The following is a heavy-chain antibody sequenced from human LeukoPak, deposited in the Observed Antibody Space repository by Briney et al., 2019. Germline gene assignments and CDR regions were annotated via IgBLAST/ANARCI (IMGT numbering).Heavy chain of an antibody. Sequence: SETPSLTCAVYGGSFSGYYWSWIRQPPGKGLEWIGEINHSGSTNYNPSLKSRVTISVDTSKNQFSLKLSSVTAADTAVYYCARDPTLYCSSTSCYSGWFDPWGQGTLVTASS. CDR1: GGSFSGYY. D-gene: IGHD2-2*01. CDR3: ARDPTLYCSSTSCYSGWFDP. J-gene: IGHJ5*02. V-gene: IGHV4-34*01. CDR2: INHSGST.